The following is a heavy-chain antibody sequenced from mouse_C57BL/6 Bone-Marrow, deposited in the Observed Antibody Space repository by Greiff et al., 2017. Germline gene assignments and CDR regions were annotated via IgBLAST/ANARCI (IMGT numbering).Heavy chain of an antibody. V-gene: IGHV1-82*01. D-gene: IGHD2-4*01. J-gene: IGHJ3*01. CDR3: ARRNYDEGFAY. Sequence: VQRVESGPELVKPGASVKISCKASGYAFSSSWMNWVKQRPGKGLEWIGRIYPGDGDTNYNGKFKGKATLTADKSSSTAYMQLSSLTSEDSAVYFCARRNYDEGFAYWGQGTLVTVSA. CDR2: IYPGDGDT. CDR1: GYAFSSSW.